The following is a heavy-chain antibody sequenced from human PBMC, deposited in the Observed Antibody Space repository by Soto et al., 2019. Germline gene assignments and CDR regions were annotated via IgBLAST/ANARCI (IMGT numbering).Heavy chain of an antibody. CDR1: GVSISSGGYS. J-gene: IGHJ5*02. V-gene: IGHV4-30-2*01. Sequence: QLQLKESGSGLVKPSQTVSLTCAVSGVSISSGGYSWSWIRQPPGKGLEWIGYIYHSGSTYYNPSLKSRVTISADRSKNQFSLKLSSVTAADTAVYYCARVPSPWGQGTLVTVSS. CDR2: IYHSGST. CDR3: ARVPSP.